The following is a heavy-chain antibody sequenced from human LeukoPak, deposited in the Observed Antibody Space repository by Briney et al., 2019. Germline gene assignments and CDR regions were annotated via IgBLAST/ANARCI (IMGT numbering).Heavy chain of an antibody. CDR3: ARVRRYCSGGSCYSAKGTFDY. CDR2: INHSGST. Sequence: SETLSLTCAVYGGSFGGYYWSWIRQPPGKGLEWIGEINHSGSTNYNPSLKSRVTISVDTSKNQFSLKLSSVTAADTAVYYCARVRRYCSGGSCYSAKGTFDYWGQGTLVTVSS. J-gene: IGHJ4*02. V-gene: IGHV4-34*01. D-gene: IGHD2-15*01. CDR1: GGSFGGYY.